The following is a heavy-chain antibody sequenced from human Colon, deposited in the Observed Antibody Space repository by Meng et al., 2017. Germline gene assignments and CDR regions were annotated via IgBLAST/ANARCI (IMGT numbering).Heavy chain of an antibody. Sequence: QVQLTESGPGLVKPSGTLSLTCVVSGGSLISSNWWTWVRQAPGKGLEWIGEIYRSGSTNYNPSLKSRVTISIDTSKNEFSLKLTSVTAADTALYYCARRVQYSSGYYYFDFWGQGTLVTVSS. D-gene: IGHD3-22*01. J-gene: IGHJ4*02. CDR1: GGSLISSNW. CDR2: IYRSGST. CDR3: ARRVQYSSGYYYFDF. V-gene: IGHV4-4*02.